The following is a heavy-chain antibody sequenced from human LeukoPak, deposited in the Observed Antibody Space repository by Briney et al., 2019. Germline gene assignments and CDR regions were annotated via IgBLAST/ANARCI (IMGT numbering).Heavy chain of an antibody. Sequence: KTSETPSLTCTVSGGSISSYYWSWIRQPPGKGLEWIGYIYYSGSTNYNPSLKSRVTISVDTSKNQFSLKLSSVTAADTAVYYCARGRSWFDPWGQGTLVTVSS. CDR1: GGSISSYY. J-gene: IGHJ5*02. V-gene: IGHV4-59*01. CDR3: ARGRSWFDP. CDR2: IYYSGST.